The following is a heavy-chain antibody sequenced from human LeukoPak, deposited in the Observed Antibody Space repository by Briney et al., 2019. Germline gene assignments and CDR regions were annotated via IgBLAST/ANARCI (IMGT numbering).Heavy chain of an antibody. CDR3: ARGGAARLHFQN. V-gene: IGHV4-59*01. J-gene: IGHJ1*01. CDR1: GGSISTYY. Sequence: ETLSLTCTVSGGSISTYYWNWIRQPPGKGLEWIGYIYHSGSTNYNPSLQSRVTISVDTSKNQFSLNLNSVTAADTAVYYCARGGAARLHFQNWGQGTLVTVSS. D-gene: IGHD6-6*01. CDR2: IYHSGST.